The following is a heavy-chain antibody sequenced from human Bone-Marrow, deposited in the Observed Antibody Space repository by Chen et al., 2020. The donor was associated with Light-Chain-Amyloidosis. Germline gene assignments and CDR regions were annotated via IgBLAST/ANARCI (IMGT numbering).Heavy chain of an antibody. V-gene: IGHV4-30-4*01. CDR2: IFPSGMT. CDR3: AREAIVPASIFDV. J-gene: IGHJ5*02. Sequence: QVQLQESGPGLVKPSQTLSLTCTVSGGSISSGDYYWTWIRQHPGEGLEWIGNIFPSGMTLINPSLRSRVSXXXXXXXXXXXXXXXXXXXXXXXVYFCAREAIVPASIFDVWGRGTQVTVSS. D-gene: IGHD2-2*01. CDR1: GGSISSGDYY.